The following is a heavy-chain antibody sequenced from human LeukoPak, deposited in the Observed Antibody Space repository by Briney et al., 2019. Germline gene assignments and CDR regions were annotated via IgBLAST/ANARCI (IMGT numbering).Heavy chain of an antibody. V-gene: IGHV3-15*01. CDR3: TTDVYSSSWYGVDY. D-gene: IGHD6-13*01. CDR2: IKSKTDGGTT. CDR1: GFTFSSAW. J-gene: IGHJ4*02. Sequence: GGSLRLSCAASGFTFSSAWMSWVRQAPGKGLEWVGRIKSKTDGGTTDYAAPVKGRFTISRDDSKNTLYLQMNSLKTEDTAVYYCTTDVYSSSWYGVDYWGQGTLVTVSS.